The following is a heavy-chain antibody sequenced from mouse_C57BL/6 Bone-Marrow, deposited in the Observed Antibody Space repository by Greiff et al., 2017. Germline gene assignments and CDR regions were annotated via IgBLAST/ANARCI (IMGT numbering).Heavy chain of an antibody. CDR1: GYTFTSSG. CDR3: AREGLLSMDY. V-gene: IGHV1-81*01. J-gene: IGHJ4*01. CDR2: IYPRSGNT. D-gene: IGHD2-10*01. Sequence: QVQLQQSGAELARPGASVKLSCKASGYTFTSSGISWVKQRTGQGLEWIGEIYPRSGNTYYNEKFKGKATLTADKSSSTAYMELRSLTSEDSAVYFCAREGLLSMDYWGQGTSVTVSS.